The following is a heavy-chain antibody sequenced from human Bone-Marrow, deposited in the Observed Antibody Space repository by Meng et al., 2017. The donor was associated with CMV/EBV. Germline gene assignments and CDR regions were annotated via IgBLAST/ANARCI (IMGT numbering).Heavy chain of an antibody. CDR2: IDNNDGRST. CDR3: ARGVAESLGWEMGY. V-gene: IGHV3-74*01. D-gene: IGHD1-26*01. J-gene: IGHJ4*02. CDR1: GFTVRNYW. Sequence: EVQLVESGGTLVQHGGSLIRPCRVFGFTVRNYWMHWVRQRSGKGLEWVSRIDNNDGRSTSYADSVRGRFTISRDNAKNTLYLQMDSLRVEDTAVYYCARGVAESLGWEMGYWGQGTLVTVAS.